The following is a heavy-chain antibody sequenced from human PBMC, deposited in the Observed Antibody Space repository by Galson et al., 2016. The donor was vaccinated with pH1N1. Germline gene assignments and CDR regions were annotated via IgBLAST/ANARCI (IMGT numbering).Heavy chain of an antibody. CDR1: GYSFSDYY. D-gene: IGHD2-15*01. J-gene: IGHJ3*01. V-gene: IGHV1-2*06. CDR3: ARGPIGGPRWAFDL. Sequence: SVKVFCKASGYSFSDYYIHWVRQAPGQGFEWMGRMSPRNGATNDGQKFRRTLTMTRDTSINTAYMELSSLRADDTALYYCARGPIGGPRWAFDLWGQGTLVTVSS. CDR2: MSPRNGAT.